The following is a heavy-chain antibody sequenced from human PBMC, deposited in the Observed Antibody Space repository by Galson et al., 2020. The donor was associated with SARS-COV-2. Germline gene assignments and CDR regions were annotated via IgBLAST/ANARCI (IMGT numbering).Heavy chain of an antibody. J-gene: IGHJ3*02. CDR1: GYTFSSYG. Sequence: ASVKVSCKTSGYTFSSYGMNWVRQAPGQGLEWMGWINTNTGNSMYAQGFTGRFVFSLDTSVSTTFLQINSLKAEDTAVYYCARRGVLLWFGELSQGATFDSWGQGTMVTVSS. CDR2: INTNTGNS. V-gene: IGHV7-4-1*02. D-gene: IGHD3-10*01. CDR3: ARRGVLLWFGELSQGATFDS.